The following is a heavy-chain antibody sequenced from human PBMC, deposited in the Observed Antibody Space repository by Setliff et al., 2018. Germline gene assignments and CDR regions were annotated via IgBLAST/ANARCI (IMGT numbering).Heavy chain of an antibody. V-gene: IGHV3-48*04. J-gene: IGHJ4*02. Sequence: GSLRLSCEASGFTFSGYSMNWVRQAPGKGLEWVSYISYSGSTIYYTDSVKGRFTISRDNAKNSLYLQMNSLRAEDTAVYYCARFPIAVAGTSYFDYWGQGTLVTVSS. D-gene: IGHD6-19*01. CDR1: GFTFSGYS. CDR3: ARFPIAVAGTSYFDY. CDR2: ISYSGSTI.